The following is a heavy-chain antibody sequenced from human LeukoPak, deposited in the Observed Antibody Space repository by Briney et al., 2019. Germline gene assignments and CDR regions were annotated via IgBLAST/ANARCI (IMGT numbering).Heavy chain of an antibody. CDR2: IYYSGST. D-gene: IGHD3-10*01. V-gene: IGHV4-39*01. J-gene: IGHJ5*02. Sequence: PSETLSLTCTVSGASISSSTYYWGWIRQPPGKGLEWIGSIYYSGSTYYNPSLKSRVTISVDTSKNQFSLKLSSVTAADTAVYYCARLWFGNWFDPWGQGTLVTVSS. CDR1: GASISSSTYY. CDR3: ARLWFGNWFDP.